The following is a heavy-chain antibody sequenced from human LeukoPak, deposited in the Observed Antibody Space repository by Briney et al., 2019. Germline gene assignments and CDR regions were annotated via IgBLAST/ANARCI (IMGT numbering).Heavy chain of an antibody. CDR1: GDSISNTH. CDR3: ARHIYPDCSPFDS. J-gene: IGHJ4*02. V-gene: IGHV4-59*08. CDR2: ISYTGST. D-gene: IGHD2-21*01. Sequence: PSETLSLTCTVSGDSISNTHWSWIRQPPGKGLEWIGYISYTGSTNYNPSLKSRLTISVDTSKNHFSLTLTSVTAADTALYYCARHIYPDCSPFDSWGQGTLVTVSS.